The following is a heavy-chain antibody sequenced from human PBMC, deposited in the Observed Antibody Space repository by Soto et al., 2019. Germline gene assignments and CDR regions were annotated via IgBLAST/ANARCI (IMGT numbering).Heavy chain of an antibody. V-gene: IGHV4-30-4*01. J-gene: IGHJ4*02. D-gene: IGHD3-22*01. CDR1: GGSISSGDYY. Sequence: SETLSLTCTVSGGSISSGDYYWSWIRQPPGKGLEWIGYIYYSGSTYYNPSLKSRVTISVDTSKNQFSLKLSSVTAADTAVYYCVRVVKYYDLRPQLPGFDYWGQGTLVTVSS. CDR2: IYYSGST. CDR3: VRVVKYYDLRPQLPGFDY.